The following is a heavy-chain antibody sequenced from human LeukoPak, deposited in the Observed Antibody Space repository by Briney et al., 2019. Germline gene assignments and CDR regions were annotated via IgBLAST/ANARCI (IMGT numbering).Heavy chain of an antibody. CDR1: GGSINSYY. CDR2: IYYSGST. Sequence: SETLSLACTVYGGSINSYYCSWIRQSPGEGLEWIGYIYYSGSTNYNPSLKSRVTISVDTSKNQCSLKLTSVTAADTAVYSCARDGSGWSGWFDPWGQGTLVTVSS. D-gene: IGHD6-19*01. CDR3: ARDGSGWSGWFDP. J-gene: IGHJ5*02. V-gene: IGHV4-59*01.